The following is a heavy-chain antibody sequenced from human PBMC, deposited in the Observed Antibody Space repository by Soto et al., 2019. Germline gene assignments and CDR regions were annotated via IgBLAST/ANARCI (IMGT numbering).Heavy chain of an antibody. CDR3: ARERYEPARIIDY. CDR2: IWYDGSNK. J-gene: IGHJ4*02. D-gene: IGHD1-20*01. Sequence: PGGSLRLSCAASGFTFSSYGMHWVRQAPGKGLEWVAVIWYDGSNKYYADSVKGRFTISRDNSKNTLYLQMNSLRAEDTAVYYCARERYEPARIIDYWGQGTLVTVSS. CDR1: GFTFSSYG. V-gene: IGHV3-33*01.